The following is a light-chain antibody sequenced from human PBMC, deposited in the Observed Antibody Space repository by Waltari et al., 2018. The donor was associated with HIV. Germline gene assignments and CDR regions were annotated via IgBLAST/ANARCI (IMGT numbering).Light chain of an antibody. CDR2: AAS. CDR1: QDNEKY. V-gene: IGKV1-33*01. Sequence: DIQISQSPSSLSASLGGRVTIACQASQDNEKYLSWYQQKPGKGPKLLMYAASTLEIGVPSRFSGGGSGTDFNFTINHVQPDDFATYYCQQYKKLPLTFGGGTKVEIK. J-gene: IGKJ4*01. CDR3: QQYKKLPLT.